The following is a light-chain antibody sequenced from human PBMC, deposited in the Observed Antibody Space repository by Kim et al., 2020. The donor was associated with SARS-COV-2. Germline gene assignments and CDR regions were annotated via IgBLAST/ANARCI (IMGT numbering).Light chain of an antibody. V-gene: IGKV3-20*01. J-gene: IGKJ2*03. CDR2: DAS. CDR3: QQYIRSPYS. CDR1: QRVSSNY. Sequence: LSPGERATLSCRASQRVSSNYLAWYQHKPGQSPRLLIHDASSRATGIPDRFSGSESGTDFTLTISRLEPEDFAVYYCQQYIRSPYSFGQGTKLEI.